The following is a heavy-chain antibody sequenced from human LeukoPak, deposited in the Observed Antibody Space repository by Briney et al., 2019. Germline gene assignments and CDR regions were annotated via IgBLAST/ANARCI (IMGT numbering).Heavy chain of an antibody. CDR2: ICPGGTIT. J-gene: IGHJ4*02. Sequence: GGSLRVSCTASGFTFSNYCMHWVRQTPGKGLIWVSRICPGGTITNYADSVKGRFTISRDDAKNMMLLQMNSLRADDTAVYYCVRDFRSADYWGQGILVTVSS. V-gene: IGHV3-74*01. CDR3: VRDFRSADY. CDR1: GFTFSNYC.